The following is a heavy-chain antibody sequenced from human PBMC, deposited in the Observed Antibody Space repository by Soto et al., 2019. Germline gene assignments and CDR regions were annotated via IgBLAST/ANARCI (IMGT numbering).Heavy chain of an antibody. Sequence: SETLSLTCTVSGGSISSGGYYWSWIRQHPGKGLEWIGYIYYSGSTYYNPSLKSRVTISVDTSKNQFSLKLSSVTAADTAVYYCARQNYDFWSGLVDYWGQGTLVTVSS. D-gene: IGHD3-3*01. J-gene: IGHJ4*02. CDR3: ARQNYDFWSGLVDY. V-gene: IGHV4-31*03. CDR2: IYYSGST. CDR1: GGSISSGGYY.